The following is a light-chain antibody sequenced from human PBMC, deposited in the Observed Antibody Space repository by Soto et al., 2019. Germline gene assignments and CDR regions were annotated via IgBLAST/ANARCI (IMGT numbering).Light chain of an antibody. V-gene: IGKV3-20*01. CDR3: QQYGSSGT. Sequence: IGLTQSAGTLSLSPGERATLACRASQSFXNNYLAWYQQKPGQAPRLLIDGASNRATGIPDRFSGSGSGTDFTITISRLEPEDVAVYYCQQYGSSGTFGQGTKVDIK. CDR1: QSFXNNY. J-gene: IGKJ1*01. CDR2: GAS.